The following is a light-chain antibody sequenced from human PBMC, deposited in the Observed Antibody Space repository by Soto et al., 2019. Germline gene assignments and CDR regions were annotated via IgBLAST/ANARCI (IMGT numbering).Light chain of an antibody. J-gene: IGKJ4*01. Sequence: EIVLTQSRATLSLSPGERATLSCRASQSVSSSLAWYQQKPGQAPRLIIHDASNRATGIPARFSGSGSGTDFTLTISSLEPEDFAVYYCQQRGWPPLAFGGGTRVEIK. CDR1: QSVSSS. CDR2: DAS. V-gene: IGKV3-11*01. CDR3: QQRGWPPLA.